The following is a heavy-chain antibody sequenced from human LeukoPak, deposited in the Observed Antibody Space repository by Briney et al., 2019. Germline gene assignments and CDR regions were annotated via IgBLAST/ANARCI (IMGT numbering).Heavy chain of an antibody. D-gene: IGHD1-26*01. Sequence: PSETLSLTCAVSDYSIRSGYYWGWFRQPPGKGLEWIATTYHTGSTYYNPSLKSRVTISVDKSKNHFSLKVTSVTAADTAVCYCARRSYDRFTFDSWGQGTLVTVSS. CDR2: TYHTGST. J-gene: IGHJ4*02. CDR1: DYSIRSGYY. CDR3: ARRSYDRFTFDS. V-gene: IGHV4-38-2*01.